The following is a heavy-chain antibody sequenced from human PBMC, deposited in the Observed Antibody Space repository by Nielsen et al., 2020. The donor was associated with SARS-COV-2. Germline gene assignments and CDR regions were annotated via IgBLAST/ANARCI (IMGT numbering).Heavy chain of an antibody. CDR3: AKETRPRYCSSTSCYTKYYYAMDV. D-gene: IGHD2-2*02. J-gene: IGHJ6*02. Sequence: VRQMPGKGLEWVANIKQNGSDKYYVDSVKGRFTISRDNAKNSLYLQMNSLRAEDTAVYYCAKETRPRYCSSTSCYTKYYYAMDVWGQGTTVTVSS. CDR2: IKQNGSDK. V-gene: IGHV3-7*05.